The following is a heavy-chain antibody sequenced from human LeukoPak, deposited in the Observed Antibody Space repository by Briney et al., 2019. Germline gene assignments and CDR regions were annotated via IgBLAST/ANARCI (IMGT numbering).Heavy chain of an antibody. Sequence: SVKVSCKASGGTFSSYAISWVRQAPGQGLEWMGGIIPIFGTANYAQKFQGRVTITTDESTRTAYRELSSLRAEDTAVYYCARAGYGGNRIDYWGQGTLVTVSS. CDR2: IIPIFGTA. CDR1: GGTFSSYA. CDR3: ARAGYGGNRIDY. J-gene: IGHJ4*02. D-gene: IGHD4-23*01. V-gene: IGHV1-69*05.